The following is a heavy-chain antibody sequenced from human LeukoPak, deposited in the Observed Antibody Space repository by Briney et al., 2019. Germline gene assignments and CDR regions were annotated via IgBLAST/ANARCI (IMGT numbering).Heavy chain of an antibody. CDR1: GFVFSGSA. V-gene: IGHV3-73*01. D-gene: IGHD3-3*01. CDR3: TRHETISHVFDI. J-gene: IGHJ3*02. Sequence: PGGSLRLSCAASGFVFSGSAMHWVRQASGKGLGWVGRIRSKGNNYATAYAASVKGRFTISRDDSKDTAYLQMNSLKTEDTAVYYCTRHETISHVFDIWGQGTMVTVSS. CDR2: IRSKGNNYAT.